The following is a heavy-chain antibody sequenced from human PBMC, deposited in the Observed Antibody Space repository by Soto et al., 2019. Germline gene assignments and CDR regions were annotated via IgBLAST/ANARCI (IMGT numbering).Heavy chain of an antibody. CDR2: IYYSGST. Sequence: SETLSLTCTVSGGSISSGGYYWSWIRQHPGKGLEWIGYIYYSGSTYYNPSLKSRVTISVDTSKNQFSLKLSSVTAADTAVYYCARVGPRGYSYADYGMDVWGQGTTVTVSS. CDR1: GGSISSGGYY. J-gene: IGHJ6*02. CDR3: ARVGPRGYSYADYGMDV. D-gene: IGHD5-18*01. V-gene: IGHV4-31*03.